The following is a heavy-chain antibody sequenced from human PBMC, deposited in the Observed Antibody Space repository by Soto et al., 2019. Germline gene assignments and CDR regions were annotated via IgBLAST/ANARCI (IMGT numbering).Heavy chain of an antibody. CDR1: GYTFTGYY. Sequence: GPSVKVSCKASGYTFTGYYMHWVRQAPGQGLEWMGWINPNSGGTNYAQKFQGWVTMTRDTSISTAYMELSRLRSDDTAVYYCARERIAARPAYYYGMDVWGQGTTVTVSS. V-gene: IGHV1-2*04. CDR3: ARERIAARPAYYYGMDV. CDR2: INPNSGGT. J-gene: IGHJ6*02. D-gene: IGHD6-6*01.